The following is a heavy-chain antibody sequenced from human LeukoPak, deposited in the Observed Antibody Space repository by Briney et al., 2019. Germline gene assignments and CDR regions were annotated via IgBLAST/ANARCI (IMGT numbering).Heavy chain of an antibody. Sequence: GGSLRLSCAASGFTFSSYWISWVRQAPGKWLEWVANIKEDGSEKYYVDSVKGRFTISRDNAKNSLFLQMNSLRAEDTAVYYCTRSRNNAFDIWGQGTMVTVSS. D-gene: IGHD1-26*01. V-gene: IGHV3-7*05. CDR3: TRSRNNAFDI. CDR1: GFTFSSYW. CDR2: IKEDGSEK. J-gene: IGHJ3*02.